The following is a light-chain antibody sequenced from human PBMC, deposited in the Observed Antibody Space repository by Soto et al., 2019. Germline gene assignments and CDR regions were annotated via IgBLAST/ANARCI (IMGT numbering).Light chain of an antibody. V-gene: IGKV1-6*01. CDR3: LQDHDYPRT. CDR2: SAT. J-gene: IGKJ1*01. Sequence: AIQMTQSPTSLSASVGDRIIVTCRASQDISKDLGGYQQKPGKAPKFLIYSATSTQSGVPSTFSGSGFGTDFTLSISSLQPEDFATYYCLQDHDYPRTFGQGTKAEF. CDR1: QDISKD.